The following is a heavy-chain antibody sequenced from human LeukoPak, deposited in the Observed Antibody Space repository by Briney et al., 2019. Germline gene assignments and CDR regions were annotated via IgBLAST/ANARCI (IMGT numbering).Heavy chain of an antibody. D-gene: IGHD5-18*01. CDR2: ISGNSGSI. CDR3: AKGPVDTAMVDGFDI. V-gene: IGHV3-9*03. J-gene: IGHJ3*02. CDR1: GFTFDDYA. Sequence: GGSLRLSCAASGFTFDDYAMHWVRQAPGKGLEWVSGISGNSGSIGYADSVKGRFTISRDNAKNSLYLQMNSLRAEDMALYYCAKGPVDTAMVDGFDIWGQGTMVTVSS.